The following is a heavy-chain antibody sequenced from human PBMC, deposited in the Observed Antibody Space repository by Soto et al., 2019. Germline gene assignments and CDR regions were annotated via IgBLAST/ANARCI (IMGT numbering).Heavy chain of an antibody. Sequence: EVQLLESGGGLVKPGGSLRLSCAAPGFTFSSYAMSWVRQAPGKGLEWVSTISDSGGSTYYADSVKGRFTISRDNSKNTLYLQMNSLRVEDTAVYYCAKDTPTTVIWGAFDIWGQGTMVTVSS. CDR1: GFTFSSYA. CDR2: ISDSGGST. CDR3: AKDTPTTVIWGAFDI. J-gene: IGHJ3*02. D-gene: IGHD4-4*01. V-gene: IGHV3-23*01.